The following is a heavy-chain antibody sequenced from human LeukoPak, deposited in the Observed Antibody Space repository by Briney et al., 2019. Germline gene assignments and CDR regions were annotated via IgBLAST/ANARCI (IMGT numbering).Heavy chain of an antibody. CDR3: ASGGYGTFDS. V-gene: IGHV5-51*03. CDR2: IYPGDSDT. D-gene: IGHD5-12*01. Sequence: GELPKISCQVSGYTFINYWIGRVRRMPGKGLEWMGIIYPGDSDTRYSPSFHGQVIISADKSISTAYLQWNSLKASDTAMYYCASGGYGTFDSWGQGT. CDR1: GYTFINYW. J-gene: IGHJ4*02.